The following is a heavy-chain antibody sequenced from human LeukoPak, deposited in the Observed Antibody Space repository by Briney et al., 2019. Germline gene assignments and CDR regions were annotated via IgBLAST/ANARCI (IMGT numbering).Heavy chain of an antibody. CDR2: ISYDGFNP. Sequence: PGRSLRLSCAASGFTFSSYGMHWVRQVPGKGLEWVAVISYDGFNPYYADSVKGRFTISRDNSKNTLWLQMNSLRAEDTAVYYCAKVKEMYSSGSYYFDYWGQGTLVTVSS. J-gene: IGHJ4*02. D-gene: IGHD6-19*01. CDR1: GFTFSSYG. V-gene: IGHV3-30*18. CDR3: AKVKEMYSSGSYYFDY.